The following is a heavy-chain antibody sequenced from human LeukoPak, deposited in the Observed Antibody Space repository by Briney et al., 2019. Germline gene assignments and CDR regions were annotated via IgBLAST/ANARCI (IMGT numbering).Heavy chain of an antibody. D-gene: IGHD2-15*01. J-gene: IGHJ3*02. CDR3: ARDPYCSGGSCYSVVDAFDI. V-gene: IGHV1-18*01. Sequence: ASVKVSCKASGYTFTSYGISWVRQAPGQGLEWMGWISAYNGNTNYAQKLQGRVTMITDTSTSTAYMELRSLRSDDTAVYYCARDPYCSGGSCYSVVDAFDIWGQGTMVTVSS. CDR2: ISAYNGNT. CDR1: GYTFTSYG.